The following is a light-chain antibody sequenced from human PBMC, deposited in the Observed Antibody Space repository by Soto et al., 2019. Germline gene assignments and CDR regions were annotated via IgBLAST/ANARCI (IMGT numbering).Light chain of an antibody. J-gene: IGKJ1*01. CDR2: AAS. Sequence: DIQMTQSPSSLSASVGDRVTITCRASQSINTYLNWYQQKPGKAPKLLIYAASSLQSGVPSRFSGGGSGTDFPLIISSLQPEDFATYYCQQSYSTRVTFGQGTKVEIK. V-gene: IGKV1-39*01. CDR1: QSINTY. CDR3: QQSYSTRVT.